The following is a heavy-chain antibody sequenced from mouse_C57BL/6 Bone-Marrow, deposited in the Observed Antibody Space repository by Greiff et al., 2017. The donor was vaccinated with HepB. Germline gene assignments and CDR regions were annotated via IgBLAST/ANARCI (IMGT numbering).Heavy chain of an antibody. V-gene: IGHV1-64*01. Sequence: QVQLQQPGAELVKPGASVKLSCKASGYTFTSYWMHWVKQRPGQGLEWIGMIHPNSGSTNYNEKFKSKATLTVYKSSSTAYMQLSSLTSEDSAVYYCAETAQVSWFAYWGQGTLVTVSA. CDR2: IHPNSGST. CDR3: AETAQVSWFAY. D-gene: IGHD3-2*02. J-gene: IGHJ3*01. CDR1: GYTFTSYW.